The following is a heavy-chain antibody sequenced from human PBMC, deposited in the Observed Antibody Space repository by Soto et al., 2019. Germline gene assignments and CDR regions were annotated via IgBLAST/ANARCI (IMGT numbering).Heavy chain of an antibody. D-gene: IGHD2-8*01. Sequence: EVQLVETGGGLIQPGGSLRLSCAASGFTVSSNYMSWVRQAPGKGLEWVSVIYSGGSTYYADSVKGRFTISRDNSKNTLYLQMNSLRAEDTAVYYCARDNVKEGAFYYFDYWGQGTLVTVSS. V-gene: IGHV3-53*02. CDR2: IYSGGST. J-gene: IGHJ4*02. CDR1: GFTVSSNY. CDR3: ARDNVKEGAFYYFDY.